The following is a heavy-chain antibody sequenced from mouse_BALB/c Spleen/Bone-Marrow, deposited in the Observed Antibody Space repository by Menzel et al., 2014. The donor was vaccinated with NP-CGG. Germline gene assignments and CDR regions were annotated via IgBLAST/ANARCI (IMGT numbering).Heavy chain of an antibody. V-gene: IGHV14-3*02. J-gene: IGHJ3*01. Sequence: VQLQQSGAELVKPGASVKLPCTASGFNIKDTYMHWVKQRPEQGLEWIGRIDPANGNTKYDPKFQAKATITPDTSSNTAYLQLSSLTSEDTAVYYCARSGDYDKAWFAYWGQGTLVTVSA. CDR2: IDPANGNT. CDR3: ARSGDYDKAWFAY. CDR1: GFNIKDTY. D-gene: IGHD2-4*01.